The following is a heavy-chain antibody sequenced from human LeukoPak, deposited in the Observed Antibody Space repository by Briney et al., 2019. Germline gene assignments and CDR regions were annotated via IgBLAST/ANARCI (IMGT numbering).Heavy chain of an antibody. Sequence: PSETLSLTCTVAGGSISSSSHYWGWIRQPPGKGLESIGSIYYSGITYYNPSLKSRVTISSDTSKNQFSLKLTSVTAADTAVYYCARLSPIWWFYWGQGTLVTVSS. CDR2: IYYSGIT. V-gene: IGHV4-39*01. CDR1: GGSISSSSHY. CDR3: ARLSPIWWFY. D-gene: IGHD2-21*01. J-gene: IGHJ4*02.